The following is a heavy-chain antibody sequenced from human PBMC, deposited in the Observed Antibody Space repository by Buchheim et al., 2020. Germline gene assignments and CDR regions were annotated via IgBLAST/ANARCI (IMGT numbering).Heavy chain of an antibody. D-gene: IGHD3-16*01. CDR1: GFTFSSSS. CDR3: ARPSVITLGGVIDD. Sequence: EVQLVESGGGLVQPGGSLRLSCAASGFTFSSSSMNWVRQAPGKGLEGVSYISSSSSTIYYADSVKGRFPISSDNAKNSLYLQMNSLRDEDTAVYYCARPSVITLGGVIDDWGQGTL. CDR2: ISSSSSTI. J-gene: IGHJ4*02. V-gene: IGHV3-48*02.